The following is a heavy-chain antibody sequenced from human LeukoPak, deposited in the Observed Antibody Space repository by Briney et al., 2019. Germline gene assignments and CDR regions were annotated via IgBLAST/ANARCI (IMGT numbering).Heavy chain of an antibody. Sequence: GGSLRLSCAASGFTFSSYSMNWVRQAPGKGLEWVSSISSSSSYIYYADSVKGRFTISRDNSKNTLYLQMDSLRAEDTAVYYCAKAGVYYYDSSGYFDYWGQGTLVTVSS. J-gene: IGHJ4*02. CDR1: GFTFSSYS. D-gene: IGHD3-22*01. CDR3: AKAGVYYYDSSGYFDY. V-gene: IGHV3-21*01. CDR2: ISSSSSYI.